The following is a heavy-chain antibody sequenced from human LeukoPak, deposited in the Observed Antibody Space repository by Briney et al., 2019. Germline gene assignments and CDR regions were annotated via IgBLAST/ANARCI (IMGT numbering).Heavy chain of an antibody. CDR3: VRDLNWGFFDY. V-gene: IGHV4-39*07. J-gene: IGHJ4*02. Sequence: SETLSLTCTVSGGSISSSSYYWGWIRQPPGKGLEWIGSIYYSGSTYYNPSLKSRVTISVDTSKNQFSLKLSSVTAADTAVYYCVRDLNWGFFDYWGQGTLVTVSS. D-gene: IGHD7-27*01. CDR1: GGSISSSSYY. CDR2: IYYSGST.